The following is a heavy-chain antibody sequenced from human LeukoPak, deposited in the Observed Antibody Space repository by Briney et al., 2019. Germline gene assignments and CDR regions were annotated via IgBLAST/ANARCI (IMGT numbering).Heavy chain of an antibody. V-gene: IGHV1-69*13. CDR2: IIPIFGTA. D-gene: IGHD3-22*01. J-gene: IGHJ6*04. CDR3: ARAHYASSNIKVPFDV. Sequence: ASVKVSCKASGGTFSSYAISWVRQAPGQGLEWMGGIIPIFGTANYAQKFQGRVTITADESTSTAYMELSSLRSEGTAVYYCARAHYASSNIKVPFDVWGKGTTVTVSS. CDR1: GGTFSSYA.